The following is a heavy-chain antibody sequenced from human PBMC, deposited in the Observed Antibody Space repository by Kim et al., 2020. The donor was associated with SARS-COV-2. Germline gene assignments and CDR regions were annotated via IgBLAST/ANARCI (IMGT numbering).Heavy chain of an antibody. V-gene: IGHV4-34*01. D-gene: IGHD6-13*01. CDR3: ARGKSGGIAAYQY. J-gene: IGHJ4*02. Sequence: NPSLKGRVTISVDTSKNQFSLKLSSVTAADTAVYYCARGKSGGIAAYQYWGQGTLVTVSS.